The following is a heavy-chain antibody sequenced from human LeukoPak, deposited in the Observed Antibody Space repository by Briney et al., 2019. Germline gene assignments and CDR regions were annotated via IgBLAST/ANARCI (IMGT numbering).Heavy chain of an antibody. D-gene: IGHD1-1*01. V-gene: IGHV1-2*02. J-gene: IGHJ5*01. CDR3: ARVRAYNWNDGGWFDP. CDR2: INPNSGGT. Sequence: ASVKVSCEASGYTFTGYYMHWVRQTPGQGLEWMGWINPNSGGTNYAQKFQGRVTMTRDTSITTAYMEVSRLRSDDTAVYYCARVRAYNWNDGGWFDPWGQGTQVTVS. CDR1: GYTFTGYY.